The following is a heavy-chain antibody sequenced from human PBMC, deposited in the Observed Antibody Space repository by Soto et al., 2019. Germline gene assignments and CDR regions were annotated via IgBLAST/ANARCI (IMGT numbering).Heavy chain of an antibody. CDR3: ATVPSYYDDSGFWPL. D-gene: IGHD3-22*01. J-gene: IGHJ4*02. CDR1: GGCFSGYY. V-gene: IGHV4-34*01. Sequence: SETLSLTCAVYGGCFSGYYWSWIRQPPGKGLEWIGEINHSGSTNYNPSLKSRVTISVDTSKNQFSLKLSSVTAADTAVYYCATVPSYYDDSGFWPLWAQGTLVTVSS. CDR2: INHSGST.